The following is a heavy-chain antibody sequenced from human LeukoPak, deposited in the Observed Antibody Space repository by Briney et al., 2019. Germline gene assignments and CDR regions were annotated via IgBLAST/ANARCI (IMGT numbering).Heavy chain of an antibody. Sequence: GSLRLSCAASGFTFSDYYLSWIRQSPGKGLEWISYISSNSPYKTYADSVKGRFTISRDNAQKSVYLQMNSLTAEDTAVYYCARAVTSMDGYWGQGTLVTVSS. V-gene: IGHV3-11*05. J-gene: IGHJ4*02. CDR2: ISSNSPYK. D-gene: IGHD5-18*01. CDR3: ARAVTSMDGY. CDR1: GFTFSDYY.